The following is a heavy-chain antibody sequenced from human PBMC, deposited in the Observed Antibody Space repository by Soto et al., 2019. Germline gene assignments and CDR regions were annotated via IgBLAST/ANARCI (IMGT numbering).Heavy chain of an antibody. V-gene: IGHV4-39*01. CDR2: IYYSGST. D-gene: IGHD2-15*01. CDR1: GGSISSSSYY. CDR3: VVAATHWFDP. J-gene: IGHJ5*02. Sequence: SETLSLTCTVSGGSISSSSYYWGWIRQPPGKGLEWIGSIYYSGSTYYNPSLKSRVTISVDTSKNQFSLKLSSVTAADTAVYYCVVAATHWFDPWGQGTLVTVSS.